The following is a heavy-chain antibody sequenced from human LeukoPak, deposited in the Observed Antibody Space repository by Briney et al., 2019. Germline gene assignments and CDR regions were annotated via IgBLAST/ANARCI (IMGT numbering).Heavy chain of an antibody. CDR2: IYYSGST. V-gene: IGHV4-59*01. Sequence: NPSETLSLTCAVYGGSFSGYYWSWIRQPPGKGLEWIGYIYYSGSTNYNPSLKSRVTISVDTSKNQFSLKLSSVTAADTAVYYCARATWLPVGLYYYDSSGYYYYFDSWGQGTLVTVSS. CDR3: ARATWLPVGLYYYDSSGYYYYFDS. J-gene: IGHJ4*02. CDR1: GGSFSGYY. D-gene: IGHD3-22*01.